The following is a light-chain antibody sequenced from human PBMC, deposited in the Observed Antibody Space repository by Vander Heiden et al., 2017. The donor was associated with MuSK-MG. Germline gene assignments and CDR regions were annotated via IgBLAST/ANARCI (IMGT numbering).Light chain of an antibody. Sequence: QSALTQPASVSGSPAQSHTISCTGTGIDLGGSNYVSWYQQHPGKAPKLMIYDKSNRPSGVPNRFSGSKSGNTASLTISGPQAEDEADYYCSSYTSSGTLFVFGAGTKLTVL. J-gene: IGLJ1*01. CDR1: GIDLGGSNY. V-gene: IGLV2-14*01. CDR3: SSYTSSGTLFV. CDR2: DKS.